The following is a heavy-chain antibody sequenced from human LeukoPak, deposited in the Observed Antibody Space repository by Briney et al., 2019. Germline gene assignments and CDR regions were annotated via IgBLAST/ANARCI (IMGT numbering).Heavy chain of an antibody. CDR2: IYYSGST. J-gene: IGHJ4*02. D-gene: IGHD3-22*01. Sequence: SETLSLTCTVSGGSISSSSYYWGWIRQPPGKGLEWIGSIYYSGSTYYNPSLKSRVTISVDTSKNQFSLKLSSVTAAATAVYYCARVSYDSSGYGYWGQGTLVTVSS. V-gene: IGHV4-39*07. CDR3: ARVSYDSSGYGY. CDR1: GGSISSSSYY.